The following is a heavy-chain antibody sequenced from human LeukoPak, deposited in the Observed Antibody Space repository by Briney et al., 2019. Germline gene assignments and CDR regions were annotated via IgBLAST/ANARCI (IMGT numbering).Heavy chain of an antibody. CDR3: TRHPTRAGDYVRGVVWYFYL. CDR1: GGSFSGYY. D-gene: IGHD4-17*01. Sequence: KPSETLSLTCAVYGGSFSGYYWSWIRQPPGKGLEWIGEINHSGSTNYNPSLKSRVTISVDTSKNQFSLKLSSLAAGARAGTYCTRHPTRAGDYVRGVVWYFYLSGRGALGTVSS. V-gene: IGHV4-34*01. J-gene: IGHJ2*01. CDR2: INHSGST.